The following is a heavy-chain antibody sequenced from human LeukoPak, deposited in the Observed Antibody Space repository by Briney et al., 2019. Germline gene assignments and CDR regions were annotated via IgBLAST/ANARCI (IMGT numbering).Heavy chain of an antibody. Sequence: GGSLRLSCAASGFTFSSYAMSWVRQAPGKGLEWVSAISGSGGSTYYADSGKGRFAIFRDYSKNTLYLQMNSLGAEDTAVYYCAKDGLPGQVAGRFDYWGQGTLVTVSS. J-gene: IGHJ4*02. V-gene: IGHV3-23*01. CDR2: ISGSGGST. CDR1: GFTFSSYA. D-gene: IGHD5-12*01. CDR3: AKDGLPGQVAGRFDY.